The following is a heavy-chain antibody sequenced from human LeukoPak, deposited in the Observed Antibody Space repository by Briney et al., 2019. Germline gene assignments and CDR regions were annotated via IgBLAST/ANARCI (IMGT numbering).Heavy chain of an antibody. Sequence: GGSLRLSCAASGFTFSSYGMHWVRQAPGKGLECVSFIRYDGSNEYYADSVKGRFTISRDNSKNTLYLQMNSLRAEDTAVYYCAEDFRSRVAAIGTPDYWGQGTLVTVSS. CDR2: IRYDGSNE. CDR1: GFTFSSYG. CDR3: AEDFRSRVAAIGTPDY. D-gene: IGHD6-13*01. J-gene: IGHJ4*02. V-gene: IGHV3-30*02.